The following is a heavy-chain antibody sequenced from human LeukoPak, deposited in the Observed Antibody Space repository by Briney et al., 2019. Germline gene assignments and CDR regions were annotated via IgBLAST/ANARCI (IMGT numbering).Heavy chain of an antibody. D-gene: IGHD6-19*01. J-gene: IGHJ4*02. CDR3: ARAVAGTGYYFDY. Sequence: GGSLRLSCAASGFTFSSYSMNWVRQAPGKGLEWVSSISSSSSYIYYADSVKGRFTIPRDNAKNSLYLQMNSLRAEDTAVYYCARAVAGTGYYFDYWGQGTLVTVSS. CDR1: GFTFSSYS. V-gene: IGHV3-21*01. CDR2: ISSSSSYI.